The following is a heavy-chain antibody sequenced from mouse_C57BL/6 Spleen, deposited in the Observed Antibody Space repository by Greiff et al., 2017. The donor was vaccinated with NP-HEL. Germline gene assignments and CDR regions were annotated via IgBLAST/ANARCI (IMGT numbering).Heavy chain of an antibody. D-gene: IGHD1-1*01. J-gene: IGHJ2*01. V-gene: IGHV5-17*01. CDR1: GFTFSDYG. CDR3: ARQAVVEDYFDY. CDR2: ISSGSSTI. Sequence: EVNVVESGGGLVKPGGSLKLSCAASGFTFSDYGMHWVRQAPEKGLEWVAYISSGSSTIYYADTVKGRFNISRDNAKNTLFLQMTSLRSEDTAMYYCARQAVVEDYFDYWGQGTTLTVSS.